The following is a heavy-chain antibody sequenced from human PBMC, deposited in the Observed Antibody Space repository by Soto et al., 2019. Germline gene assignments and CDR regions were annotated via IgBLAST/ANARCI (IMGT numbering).Heavy chain of an antibody. J-gene: IGHJ6*02. V-gene: IGHV3-23*01. CDR1: GFTFSSYA. CDR2: ISGSGGST. D-gene: IGHD4-4*01. CDR3: AKLRSPLQYPTYYYYGMDV. Sequence: EVQLLESGGGLVQPGGSLRLSCAASGFTFSSYAMSWVRQAPGKGLEWVSAISGSGGSTYYADSVTGRFTISRDNSKNTLYLQMNSLRAEDTAVYYCAKLRSPLQYPTYYYYGMDVWGQGTTVTVSS.